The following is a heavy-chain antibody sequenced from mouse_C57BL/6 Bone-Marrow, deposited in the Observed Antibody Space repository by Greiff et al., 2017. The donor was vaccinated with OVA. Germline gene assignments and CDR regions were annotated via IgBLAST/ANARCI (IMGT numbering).Heavy chain of an antibody. Sequence: QVQLQQSGAELVMPGASVKLSCKASGYTFTSYWMHWVKQRPGQGLEWIGEIDPSDSYTNYNQKFKGKSTLTVDKSSSTAYMQLSSLTSEDSAVYCWARSGGWLLQGDYWGQGTTRTVSS. J-gene: IGHJ2*01. V-gene: IGHV1-69*01. CDR3: ARSGGWLLQGDY. D-gene: IGHD2-3*01. CDR1: GYTFTSYW. CDR2: IDPSDSYT.